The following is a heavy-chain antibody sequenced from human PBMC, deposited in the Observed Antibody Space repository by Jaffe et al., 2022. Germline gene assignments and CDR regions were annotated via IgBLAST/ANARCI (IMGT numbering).Heavy chain of an antibody. CDR3: ARRYYDSSGYYTYNWFDP. CDR1: GYTFTGYY. Sequence: QVQLVQSGAEVKKPGASVKVSCKASGYTFTGYYMHWVRQAPGQGLEWMGWINPNSGGTNYAQKFQGRVTMTRDTSISTAYMELSRLRSDDTAVYYCARRYYDSSGYYTYNWFDPWGQGTLVTVSS. D-gene: IGHD3-22*01. J-gene: IGHJ5*02. CDR2: INPNSGGT. V-gene: IGHV1-2*02.